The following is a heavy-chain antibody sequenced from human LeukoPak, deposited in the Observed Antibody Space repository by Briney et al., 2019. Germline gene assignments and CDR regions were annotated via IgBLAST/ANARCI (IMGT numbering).Heavy chain of an antibody. J-gene: IGHJ4*02. Sequence: PGGSLRLSCAASGFTFSSYAMSWVRQAPGKGLEWVSAISGSGGSTYYADSVKGRFTISRDNSKNTLYLQMNSLRAEDTAVYYCAKSQPFDFWSGYSLRIDYWGQGTLVTVSS. CDR2: ISGSGGST. D-gene: IGHD3-3*01. V-gene: IGHV3-23*01. CDR1: GFTFSSYA. CDR3: AKSQPFDFWSGYSLRIDY.